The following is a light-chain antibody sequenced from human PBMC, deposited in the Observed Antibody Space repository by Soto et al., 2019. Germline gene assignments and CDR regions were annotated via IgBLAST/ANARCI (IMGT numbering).Light chain of an antibody. Sequence: QSVLTQPPSVSGAPGQRVTISCTGSSSNIGAGYDVHWYQQLPGTAPKLLIYGNSNRPSGVPDRFSGSKSGTSASLAITGLQAEDEADYYCQSSDSSLNVFGTGNKVTVL. CDR3: QSSDSSLNV. CDR1: SSNIGAGYD. CDR2: GNS. J-gene: IGLJ1*01. V-gene: IGLV1-40*01.